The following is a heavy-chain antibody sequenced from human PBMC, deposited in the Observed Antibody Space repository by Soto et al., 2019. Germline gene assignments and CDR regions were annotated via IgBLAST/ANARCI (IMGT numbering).Heavy chain of an antibody. CDR1: GYTFTGYY. CDR3: ARGDTYSSGWYSIPRYYYYYGMDV. J-gene: IGHJ6*02. V-gene: IGHV1-2*04. Sequence: QVQLVQSGAEVKKPGASVKVSCKASGYTFTGYYMHWVRQAPGQGLEWMGWINPNSGGTNYAQKFQGWVTMTRDTSISTAYMGLSRLRSDDPAVYYCARGDTYSSGWYSIPRYYYYYGMDVWGQGTTVTVSS. D-gene: IGHD6-19*01. CDR2: INPNSGGT.